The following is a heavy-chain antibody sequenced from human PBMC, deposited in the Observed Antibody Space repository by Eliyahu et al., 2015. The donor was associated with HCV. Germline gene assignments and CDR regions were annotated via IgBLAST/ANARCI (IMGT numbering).Heavy chain of an antibody. CDR1: GFTFSVYG. Sequence: QVQLVESGGGVVQPGRSLSLSCAGSGFTFSVYGIHWVRQAPGKGLEWVADISSDGTTKYYADSVKGRFTISRDNSKNTLYLEMNSLSSDDTAVYYCARGCAVGGNCFYFTLWGQGTLVTVSS. D-gene: IGHD2-15*01. V-gene: IGHV3-30*03. CDR3: ARGCAVGGNCFYFTL. J-gene: IGHJ4*02. CDR2: ISSDGTTK.